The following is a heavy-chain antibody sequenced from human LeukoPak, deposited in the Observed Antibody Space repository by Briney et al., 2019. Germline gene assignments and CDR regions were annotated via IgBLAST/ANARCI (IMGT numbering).Heavy chain of an antibody. V-gene: IGHV1-18*04. D-gene: IGHD1-26*01. Sequence: ASVKVSCKASGFRFSSFGVSWVRQAPGQGLEWMGWISNYFGVTHYAEKFEDRVTMTVDTSTTTVYMELRSLKYGDTAIYYCARDSDYSGNGNGDWFDPWGQGTVVTVSS. CDR2: ISNYFGVT. CDR3: ARDSDYSGNGNGDWFDP. CDR1: GFRFSSFG. J-gene: IGHJ5*02.